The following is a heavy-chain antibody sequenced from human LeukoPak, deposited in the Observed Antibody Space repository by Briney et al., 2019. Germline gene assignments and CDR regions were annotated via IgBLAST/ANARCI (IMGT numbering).Heavy chain of an antibody. D-gene: IGHD2-2*01. CDR1: GFTFSSYS. CDR3: AKYCSRTRGAFDI. V-gene: IGHV3-21*01. J-gene: IGHJ3*02. CDR2: ISSSSSNI. Sequence: KPGGSLRLSCAASGFTFSSYSMNWVRQAPGKGLEWVSSISSSSSNIYYADSVKGRFTISRDNAKNSLYLQMNSLRAEDTAVYYCAKYCSRTRGAFDIWGQGTMVTVSS.